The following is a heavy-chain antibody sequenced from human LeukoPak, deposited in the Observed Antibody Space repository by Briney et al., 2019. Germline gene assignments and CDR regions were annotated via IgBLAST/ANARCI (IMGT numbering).Heavy chain of an antibody. V-gene: IGHV3-7*03. D-gene: IGHD4-17*01. CDR3: AREGPYGDYAHNWFDP. Sequence: GGSLRLYCAASGFTFSSYWMSWVRQAPGKGLEWVANIKQDESEKYYVDSVKGRFTISRDNAKNSLYLQMNSLRAEDTAVYYCAREGPYGDYAHNWFDPWGQGTLVTVSS. J-gene: IGHJ5*02. CDR2: IKQDESEK. CDR1: GFTFSSYW.